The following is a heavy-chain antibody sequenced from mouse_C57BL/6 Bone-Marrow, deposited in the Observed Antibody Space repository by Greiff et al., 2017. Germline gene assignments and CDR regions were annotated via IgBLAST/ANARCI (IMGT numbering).Heavy chain of an antibody. Sequence: EVKLMESGGDLVKPGGSLKLSCAASGFTFSSYGMSWVRQTPDKRLEWVATISSGGSYTYYPDSVTGRFTISRDNAKNTLYLQMSRLKSEDTAMYYCARQWQLLNYYAMDYWGQGTSVTVSS. CDR3: ARQWQLLNYYAMDY. CDR2: ISSGGSYT. D-gene: IGHD4-1*02. J-gene: IGHJ4*01. V-gene: IGHV5-6*01. CDR1: GFTFSSYG.